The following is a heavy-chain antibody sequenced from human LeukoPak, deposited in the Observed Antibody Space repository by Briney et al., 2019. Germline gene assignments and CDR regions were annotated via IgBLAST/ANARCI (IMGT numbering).Heavy chain of an antibody. CDR2: ISGSGGST. CDR1: GFTFSSYA. V-gene: IGHV3-23*01. CDR3: AKARGESYSSSDS. Sequence: PGGSLRLSCAASGFTFSSYAMSWVRQAPGKGLQWDSVISGSGGSTFYADSVKGRFTISRDNSKNTLYLQMNTLRAEDTAIYYCAKARGESYSSSDSWGQGTLVTVSS. J-gene: IGHJ4*02. D-gene: IGHD1-26*01.